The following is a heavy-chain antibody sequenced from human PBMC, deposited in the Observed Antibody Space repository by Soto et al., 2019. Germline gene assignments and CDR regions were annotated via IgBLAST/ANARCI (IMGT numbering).Heavy chain of an antibody. J-gene: IGHJ4*02. CDR1: GFTFSSYA. V-gene: IGHV3-23*01. Sequence: GGSLRLSCAASGFTFSSYAMSWVRQAPGKGLEWVSAISGSGGSTYYADSVKGQFTISRDNSKNTLYLQMNSLRDEDTAVYYCARVLTIGYYDIWTGSYFFDFWGQGSLVTVSS. D-gene: IGHD3-9*01. CDR2: ISGSGGST. CDR3: ARVLTIGYYDIWTGSYFFDF.